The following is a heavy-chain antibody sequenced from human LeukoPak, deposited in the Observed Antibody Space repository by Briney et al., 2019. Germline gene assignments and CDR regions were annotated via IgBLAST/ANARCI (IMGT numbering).Heavy chain of an antibody. J-gene: IGHJ1*01. CDR3: ARDGSGFKAYFQH. Sequence: ASVKVSCKASGYTFTCYYMHWVRQAPGQGLEWMGWINPNSGGTNYAQKFQGRVTMTRDTSISTAYMELSRLRSDDTAVYYCARDGSGFKAYFQHWGQGTLVTVSS. CDR2: INPNSGGT. CDR1: GYTFTCYY. V-gene: IGHV1-2*02. D-gene: IGHD3-10*01.